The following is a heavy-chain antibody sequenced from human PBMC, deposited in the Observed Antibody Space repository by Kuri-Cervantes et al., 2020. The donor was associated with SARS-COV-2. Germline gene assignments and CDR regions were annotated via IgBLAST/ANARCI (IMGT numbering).Heavy chain of an antibody. Sequence: SETLSLTCTVSGGSISSSSYYWGWIRQPPGKGLEWIGSIYYSGSTYYNPSLKSRVTISVDTSKNQFSLKLSSVTAADTAVYYCARLVYNWNDGFDPWGQGTLVTVSS. CDR2: IYYSGST. CDR1: GGSISSSSYY. CDR3: ARLVYNWNDGFDP. D-gene: IGHD1-20*01. V-gene: IGHV4-39*01. J-gene: IGHJ5*02.